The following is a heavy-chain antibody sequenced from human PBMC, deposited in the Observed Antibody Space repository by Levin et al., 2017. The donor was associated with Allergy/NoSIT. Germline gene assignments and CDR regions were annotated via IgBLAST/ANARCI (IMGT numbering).Heavy chain of an antibody. Sequence: GGSLRLSCAASGFTFSRDWMTWVRQAPGKGLEWVANIRQDGSALYYVDSVKGRFTISRDNAKNSMYLQMNSLRAEDTAVYYCARDAGHNGYDLLDYWGQGTLVTVSS. CDR2: IRQDGSAL. CDR1: GFTFSRDW. J-gene: IGHJ4*02. CDR3: ARDAGHNGYDLLDY. V-gene: IGHV3-7*01. D-gene: IGHD5-12*01.